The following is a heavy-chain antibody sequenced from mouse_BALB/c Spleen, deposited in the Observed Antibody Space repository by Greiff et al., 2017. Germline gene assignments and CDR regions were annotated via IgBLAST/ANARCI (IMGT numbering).Heavy chain of an antibody. V-gene: IGHV5-4*02. CDR2: ISDGGSYT. Sequence: EVNVVESGGGLVKPGGSLKLSCAASGFTFSDYYMYWVRQTPEKRLEWVATISDGGSYTYYPDSVKGRFTISRDNSKNNLYLQMSSLKSEDTAMYYCARGYDSWGQGTLVTVSA. J-gene: IGHJ3*01. D-gene: IGHD2-4*01. CDR3: ARGYDS. CDR1: GFTFSDYY.